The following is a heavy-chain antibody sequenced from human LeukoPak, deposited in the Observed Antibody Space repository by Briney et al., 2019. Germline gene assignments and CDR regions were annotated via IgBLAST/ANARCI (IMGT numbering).Heavy chain of an antibody. CDR2: IYYSGST. CDR1: GGSISSSGYY. CDR3: ARVRQGPYCGGDCYRRHVFDI. D-gene: IGHD2-21*02. Sequence: SETLSLTCTVSGGSISSSGYYWSWIRQHPGKGLEWIGYIYYSGSTYYNPSLKSRVTISVDTSKNQFSLKLSSVTAADTAVYYCARVRQGPYCGGDCYRRHVFDIWGQGTMVTVSS. J-gene: IGHJ3*02. V-gene: IGHV4-31*03.